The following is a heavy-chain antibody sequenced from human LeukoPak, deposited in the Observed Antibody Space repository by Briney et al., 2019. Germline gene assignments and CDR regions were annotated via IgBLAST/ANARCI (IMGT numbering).Heavy chain of an antibody. J-gene: IGHJ4*02. CDR2: ISSSSSYI. V-gene: IGHV3-21*01. D-gene: IGHD1-26*01. CDR1: GFTFSSYS. Sequence: GGSLRLSCAASGFTFSSYSMNWVRQAPGKGLEWVSSISSSSSYIYYADSVKGRFTISRDISKNTLYLQMNSLRAEDTAVYYCAKDSRGELPGDLFDYWGQGTLVTVSS. CDR3: AKDSRGELPGDLFDY.